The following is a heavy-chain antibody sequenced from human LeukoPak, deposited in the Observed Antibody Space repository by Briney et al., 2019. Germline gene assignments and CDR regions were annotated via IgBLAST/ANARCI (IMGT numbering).Heavy chain of an antibody. J-gene: IGHJ4*02. CDR1: GYTFSELS. D-gene: IGHD3-3*01. Sequence: AAVKVSFKFPGYTFSELSIHWVRQAPAKGLEWMGGRDREDGEVIYAQKLQGRFIMTEDTSTDTAFMELSSLRSDDTAVYYCAAMTSGAVSFDDWGQGTLLIVSA. V-gene: IGHV1-24*01. CDR3: AAMTSGAVSFDD. CDR2: RDREDGEV.